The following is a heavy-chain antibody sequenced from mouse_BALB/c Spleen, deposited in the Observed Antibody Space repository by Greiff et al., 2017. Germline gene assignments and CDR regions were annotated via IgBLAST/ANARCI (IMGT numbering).Heavy chain of an antibody. CDR3: ARRGNSSYAMDY. V-gene: IGHV5-6*02. D-gene: IGHD2-1*01. CDR1: GFTFSSYG. J-gene: IGHJ4*01. CDR2: ISSGGSYT. Sequence: DVKLVESGGDLVKPGGSLKLSCAASGFTFSSYGMSWVRQTPDKRLEWVATISSGGSYTYYPDSVKGRFTISRDNAKNTLYLQMSSLKSEDTAMYYCARRGNSSYAMDYWGQGTSVTVSS.